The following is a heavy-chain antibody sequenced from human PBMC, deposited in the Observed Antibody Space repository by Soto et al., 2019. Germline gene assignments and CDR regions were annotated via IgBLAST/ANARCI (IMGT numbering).Heavy chain of an antibody. CDR2: IFYLGSS. J-gene: IGHJ5*02. Sequence: PETLSLTCTVSGDSIISSDFYWGWVRQPPGKGLEWIGSIFYLGSSYYNPSLKSRVTMSVDTSKNQFSLRLRSVTAADTALYFCARHSLALRKNNWFDPWGQRIMVTVSS. CDR1: GDSIISSDFY. V-gene: IGHV4-39*01. CDR3: ARHSLALRKNNWFDP. D-gene: IGHD3-3*02.